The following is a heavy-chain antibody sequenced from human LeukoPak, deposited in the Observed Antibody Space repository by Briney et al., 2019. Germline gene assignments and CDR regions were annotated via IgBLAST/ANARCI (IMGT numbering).Heavy chain of an antibody. CDR1: GYTFTGYY. J-gene: IGHJ5*02. Sequence: ASVKVSCKASGYTFTGYYMHWVRQAPGQGLEWMGWINPNSGGTNYAQKFQGRVTMTRDTSISTAYMELSRLRSDDTAVYYCARDLAMVRGARYRPYNWFDPWGQGTLVTVSS. CDR2: INPNSGGT. CDR3: ARDLAMVRGARYRPYNWFDP. D-gene: IGHD3-10*01. V-gene: IGHV1-2*02.